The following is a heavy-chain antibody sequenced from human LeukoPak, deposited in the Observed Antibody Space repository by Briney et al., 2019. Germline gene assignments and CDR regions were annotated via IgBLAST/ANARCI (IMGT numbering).Heavy chain of an antibody. V-gene: IGHV3-74*01. CDR2: INSDGSSI. CDR1: GFTFSSHW. CDR3: GRGPPNSGSYSTN. J-gene: IGHJ4*02. Sequence: PGGSLRLSCVDSGFTFSSHWMHWVRQAPGKGLVWVSRINSDGSSIGYADSVKGRFTISRDNAKNTLYLQMNSLRAEDTAMYYCGRGPPNSGSYSTNWGQGTLVTVSS. D-gene: IGHD2-2*01.